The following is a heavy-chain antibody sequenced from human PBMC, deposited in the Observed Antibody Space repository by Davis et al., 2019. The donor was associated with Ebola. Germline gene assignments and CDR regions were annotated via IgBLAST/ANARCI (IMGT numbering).Heavy chain of an antibody. CDR3: AKEEDPYYFDS. Sequence: GESLKISCAASGFTFSSYSMNWVRQAPGKGLEWVSSISSSSSYIYYADSVKGRFTISRDNAKNSLYLQMTSLRDEDTAVYYCAKEEDPYYFDSWGQGTLVTVSS. J-gene: IGHJ4*02. V-gene: IGHV3-21*01. CDR2: ISSSSSYI. CDR1: GFTFSSYS.